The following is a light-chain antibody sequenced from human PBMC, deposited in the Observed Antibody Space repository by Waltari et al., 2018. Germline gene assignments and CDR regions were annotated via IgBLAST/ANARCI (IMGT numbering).Light chain of an antibody. CDR3: MQATHWPLT. CDR2: KVS. V-gene: IGKV2-30*02. J-gene: IGKJ1*01. CDR1: QSLVHSDGKTY. Sequence: DVVMTQSPLSLPVTLGQPASLSCTSSQSLVHSDGKTYLTWFHQGPGQSPRRLIYKVSNRDSGVPDRFSGSGSGTDFTLTISRVEAEDVGMYYCMQATHWPLTFGQGTRVEIK.